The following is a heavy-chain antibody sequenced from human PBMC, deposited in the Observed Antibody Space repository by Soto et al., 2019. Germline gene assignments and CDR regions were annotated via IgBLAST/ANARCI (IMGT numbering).Heavy chain of an antibody. D-gene: IGHD5-18*01. V-gene: IGHV3-30*18. CDR2: ISYDGSNK. CDR3: AKDRGDSYGLSYYYYGMDV. J-gene: IGHJ6*02. CDR1: GFTFSSYG. Sequence: VQLVESGGGVVQPGRSLRLSCAASGFTFSSYGMHWVRQAPGKGLEWVAVISYDGSNKYYADSVKGRFTISRDNSKNTLYLQMNSLRAEDTVVYYCAKDRGDSYGLSYYYYGMDVWGQGTTVTVSS.